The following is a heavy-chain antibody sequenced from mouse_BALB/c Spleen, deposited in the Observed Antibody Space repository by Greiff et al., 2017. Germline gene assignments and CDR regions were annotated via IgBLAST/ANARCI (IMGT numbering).Heavy chain of an antibody. J-gene: IGHJ4*01. V-gene: IGHV5-17*03. CDR3: TRDHGMDY. CDR2: ISSGSSTI. CDR1: GFTFSSFG. Sequence: EVMLVESGGGLVQPGGSRKLSCAASGFTFSSFGMHWVRQAPEKGLEWVAYISSGSSTIYYADTVKGRFTISRDNAKNTLYLQMSSLKSEDTAMYYCTRDHGMDYWGQGTSVTVSS.